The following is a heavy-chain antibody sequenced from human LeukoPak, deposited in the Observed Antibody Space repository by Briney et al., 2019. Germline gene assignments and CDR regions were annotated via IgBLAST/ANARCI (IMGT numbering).Heavy chain of an antibody. V-gene: IGHV3-43*02. J-gene: IGHJ4*02. Sequence: GGSLRLSCAASGFTFDDYAMHWVRQAPGKGLEWVSLISGDGGRTYYADSVKGRFTISSDNNKNSLYLQMNSLGTEDTAFYYCAKGYYIPRYWGQGILVTVSS. D-gene: IGHD2/OR15-2a*01. CDR3: AKGYYIPRY. CDR2: ISGDGGRT. CDR1: GFTFDDYA.